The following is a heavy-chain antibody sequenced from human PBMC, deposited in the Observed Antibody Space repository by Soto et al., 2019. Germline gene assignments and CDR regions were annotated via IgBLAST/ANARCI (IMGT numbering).Heavy chain of an antibody. CDR3: ARHSRSAKDFDY. J-gene: IGHJ4*02. Sequence: TSETLSLTCTVSGGSISSYYWSWIRQPPGKGLEWIGYIYYSGSTNYNPSLKSRVTVSVDASKNQFSLKLSSVTAADTAVYYCARHSRSAKDFDYWGQGTLVTVSS. CDR1: GGSISSYY. D-gene: IGHD3-10*01. V-gene: IGHV4-59*08. CDR2: IYYSGST.